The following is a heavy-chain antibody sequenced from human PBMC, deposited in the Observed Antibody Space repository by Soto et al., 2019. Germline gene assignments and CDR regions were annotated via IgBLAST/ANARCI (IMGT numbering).Heavy chain of an antibody. CDR2: IDPSVGST. CDR1: GYRFTSKY. D-gene: IGHD2-2*01. V-gene: IGHV1-46*03. CDR3: AIHCSTSCSDRVDP. J-gene: IGHJ5*02. Sequence: QVQLVQSGVEVKKPGASVKVSCKASGYRFTSKYIHWVRQAPGQGLEWMGIIDPSVGSTSYAQKFQGRVPMTRDTSTSTVYMELSSLRSEDTGVYYCAIHCSTSCSDRVDPWGKGTRVTVSS.